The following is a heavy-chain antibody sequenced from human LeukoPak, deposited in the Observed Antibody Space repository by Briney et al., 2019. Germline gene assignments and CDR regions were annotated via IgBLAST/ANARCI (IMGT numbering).Heavy chain of an antibody. Sequence: ASVKASCTASGYTFTSYYMHWVRQAPGQGLEWMGIINPSGGSTSYAQKFQGRVTMTRDTSTSTVYMELSSLRSEDTAVYYCARCPRRNWNFDYWGQGTLVTVSS. V-gene: IGHV1-46*01. D-gene: IGHD1-1*01. J-gene: IGHJ4*02. CDR2: INPSGGST. CDR3: ARCPRRNWNFDY. CDR1: GYTFTSYY.